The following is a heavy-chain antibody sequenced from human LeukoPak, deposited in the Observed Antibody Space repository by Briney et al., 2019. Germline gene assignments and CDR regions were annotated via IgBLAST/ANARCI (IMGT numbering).Heavy chain of an antibody. V-gene: IGHV3-9*01. J-gene: IGHJ4*02. CDR2: ISWNSGSI. D-gene: IGHD3-22*01. Sequence: GRSLRLSCAASGFTFDDYAMRWVRQAPGKGLEWVSGISWNSGSIGYADSVKGRFTISRDNAKNSLYLQMNSLRAEDTALYYCAKGDRYGSSGYYSGHFDYWGQGTLVTVSS. CDR3: AKGDRYGSSGYYSGHFDY. CDR1: GFTFDDYA.